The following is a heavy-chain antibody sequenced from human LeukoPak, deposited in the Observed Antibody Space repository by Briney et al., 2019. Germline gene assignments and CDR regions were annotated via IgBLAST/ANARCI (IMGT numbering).Heavy chain of an antibody. CDR1: GYSISSGYY. Sequence: SETLSLTCTVSGYSISSGYYWGWIRQPPGKGLEWIGSIYHSGSTYYNPSLKSRVTISVDTSKNQFSLKLSSVTAADTAVYYCARESPYYYDSSGYSTQIFDYWGQGTLVTVSS. CDR3: ARESPYYYDSSGYSTQIFDY. D-gene: IGHD3-22*01. CDR2: IYHSGST. J-gene: IGHJ4*02. V-gene: IGHV4-38-2*02.